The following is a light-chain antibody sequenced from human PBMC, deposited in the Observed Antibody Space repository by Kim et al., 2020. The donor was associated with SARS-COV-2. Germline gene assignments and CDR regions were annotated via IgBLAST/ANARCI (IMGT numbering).Light chain of an antibody. CDR1: QNIESY. J-gene: IGKJ2*01. V-gene: IGKV1-39*01. Sequence: SASIGGRVTISCRASQNIESYLNWYQQKPGTAPKLLIYSASSSQFGVPSRFSGNGSGTEFTLTISSLLPEDFATYFCQQSCSVPRTFGQGTKLEI. CDR3: QQSCSVPRT. CDR2: SAS.